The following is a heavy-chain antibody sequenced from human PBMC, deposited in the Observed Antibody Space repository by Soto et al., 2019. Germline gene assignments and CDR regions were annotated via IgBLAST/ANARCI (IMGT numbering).Heavy chain of an antibody. V-gene: IGHV3-7*01. Sequence: GGSLRLSCAASGFTLSTYWMNWVRQAPGKGLEWVANIREDGSEKYYVDSVKGRFTVSRDNAKNSLYLQMNSLRAEDTAVYYCARERLQYLNYYYYGMDVWGQGTTVTVSS. J-gene: IGHJ6*02. CDR1: GFTLSTYW. CDR3: ARERLQYLNYYYYGMDV. CDR2: IREDGSEK. D-gene: IGHD4-4*01.